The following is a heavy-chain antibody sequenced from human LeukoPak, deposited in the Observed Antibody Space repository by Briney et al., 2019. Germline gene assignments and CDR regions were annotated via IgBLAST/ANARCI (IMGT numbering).Heavy chain of an antibody. V-gene: IGHV4-4*08. J-gene: IGHJ4*02. CDR3: ARDRRGYYGSGSYYNPYFDY. CDR1: GVSIISYY. Sequence: SETLSLTCTVSGVSIISYYWSWIRQPPGKGLEWIAFIHSSGSTGYNPSLKSRFTISVDTSKNQFSLKLSSVTAADTAVYYCARDRRGYYGSGSYYNPYFDYWGQGTLVTVSS. CDR2: IHSSGST. D-gene: IGHD3-10*01.